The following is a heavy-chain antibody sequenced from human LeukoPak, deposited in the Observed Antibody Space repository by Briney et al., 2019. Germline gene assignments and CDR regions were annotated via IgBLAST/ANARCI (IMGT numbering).Heavy chain of an antibody. CDR1: GVSISSHY. J-gene: IGHJ4*02. CDR3: ARGRSGWYFFDW. V-gene: IGHV4-4*07. CDR2: LTTSGST. D-gene: IGHD6-13*01. Sequence: PETLSLTCTVSGVSISSHYWSWIRPPAGKGLGWVGRLTTSGSTNYDPALKSRVTMSVDTSKIQFSLKLSPVTAEDTAVYYCARGRSGWYFFDWWGQGALVTVSS.